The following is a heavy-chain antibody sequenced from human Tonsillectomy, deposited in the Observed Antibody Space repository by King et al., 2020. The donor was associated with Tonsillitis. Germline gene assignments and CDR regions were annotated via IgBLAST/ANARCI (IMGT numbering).Heavy chain of an antibody. CDR1: GYSFTGYY. D-gene: IGHD3-22*01. J-gene: IGHJ6*02. V-gene: IGHV1-2*02. CDR3: AKEGGAEYYDIVRGAFDV. Sequence: QLVQSGAEVKKPGASVKVSCKASGYSFTGYYMHWVRQAPGQGLEWMGWINPNSGGTKYAQNFQGRVTMTRDTSISTAHMELSRLRSDDTAVYYCAKEGGAEYYDIVRGAFDVWGRGTTVTVSS. CDR2: INPNSGGT.